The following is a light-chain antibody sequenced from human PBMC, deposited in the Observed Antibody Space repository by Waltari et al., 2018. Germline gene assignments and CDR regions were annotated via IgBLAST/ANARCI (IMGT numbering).Light chain of an antibody. Sequence: QLVLTQLPSASASLGASVTLTCTLSSGHSSNVIAWLQQRPEKGPRYWMKVNSDGRHNKGDGIPDRFSGSSPGAERYLPISSRQSEDEGDYFCRTGGHGTWVFGGGTKLTVL. CDR2: VNSDGRH. CDR1: SGHSSNV. V-gene: IGLV4-69*01. CDR3: RTGGHGTWV. J-gene: IGLJ3*02.